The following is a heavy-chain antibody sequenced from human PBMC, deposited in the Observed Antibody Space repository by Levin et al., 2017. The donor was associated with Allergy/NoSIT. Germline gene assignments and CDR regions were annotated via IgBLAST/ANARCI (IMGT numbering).Heavy chain of an antibody. CDR3: ARDRQVAARDYYYYGMDV. CDR1: GGSVSSGSYY. J-gene: IGHJ6*02. V-gene: IGHV4-61*01. CDR2: IYYSGST. Sequence: SQTLSLTCTVSGGSVSSGSYYWSWIRQPPGKGLEWIGYIYYSGSTNYNPSLKSRVTISVDTSKNQFSLKLSSVTAADTAVYYCARDRQVAARDYYYYGMDVWGQGTTVTVSS. D-gene: IGHD6-6*01.